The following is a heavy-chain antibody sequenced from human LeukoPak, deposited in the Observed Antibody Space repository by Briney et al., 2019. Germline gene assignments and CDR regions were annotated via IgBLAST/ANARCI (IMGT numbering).Heavy chain of an antibody. CDR2: ISYDGSSK. Sequence: SLKISCAASGFTFSSYAMHWVRQAPGKGLEWVAVISYDGSSKIYADSVEGRFIISRDNSKNTLYLQMNSLRAEDTAVYYCARGKEGRYSYIDSWGQGTLVTVST. V-gene: IGHV3-30-3*01. CDR3: ARGKEGRYSYIDS. D-gene: IGHD3-16*01. J-gene: IGHJ5*01. CDR1: GFTFSSYA.